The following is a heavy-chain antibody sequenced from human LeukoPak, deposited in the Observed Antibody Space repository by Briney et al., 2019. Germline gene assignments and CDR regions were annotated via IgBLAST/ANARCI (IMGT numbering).Heavy chain of an antibody. CDR3: VSFYETY. J-gene: IGHJ4*02. V-gene: IGHV3-74*01. Sequence: GGALRLSCAASGNYWMHWVRLAPGKGLVWVSHINSDGSWTSYADSVKGRFTISKDNAKNMVYLQMNSLRAEDTAVYYCVSFYETYWGRGTLVTVSS. D-gene: IGHD2/OR15-2a*01. CDR1: GNYW. CDR2: INSDGSWT.